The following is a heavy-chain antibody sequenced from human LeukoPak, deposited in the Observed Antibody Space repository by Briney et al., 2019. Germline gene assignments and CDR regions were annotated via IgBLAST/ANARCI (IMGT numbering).Heavy chain of an antibody. Sequence: GGSLRLSCAASGFTFSSYAMHWVRQAPGKGLEWVAVISYDGSNKYYADSVKGRFTISRDNSKNTLYLQMNSLRAEDTAVYYCARGVTIFGVVIESNFGYWGQGTLVTVSS. CDR3: ARGVTIFGVVIESNFGY. D-gene: IGHD3-3*01. J-gene: IGHJ4*02. CDR1: GFTFSSYA. V-gene: IGHV3-30*04. CDR2: ISYDGSNK.